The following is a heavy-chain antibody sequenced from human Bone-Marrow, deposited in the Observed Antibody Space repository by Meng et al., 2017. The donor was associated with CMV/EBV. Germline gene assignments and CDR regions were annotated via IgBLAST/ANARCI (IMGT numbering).Heavy chain of an antibody. CDR2: TYYRSKWYN. CDR1: GDSVSSNSGA. D-gene: IGHD6-19*01. Sequence: QVHLQQSGPGLVKPSQTLSLTCAISGDSVSSNSGAWNWIRQSPSRGLEWLGRTYYRSKWYNDYAVSLKSRITINPDMSKNQFSLKLSSVAAADTAVFYCARSSSPLAGALEFWGQGTLVTVSS. CDR3: ARSSSPLAGALEF. V-gene: IGHV6-1*01. J-gene: IGHJ4*02.